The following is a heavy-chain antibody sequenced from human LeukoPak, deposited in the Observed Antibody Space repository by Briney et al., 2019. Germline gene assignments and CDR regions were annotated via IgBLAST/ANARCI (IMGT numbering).Heavy chain of an antibody. V-gene: IGHV3-74*01. CDR3: ARGQWLVSHWYFDL. D-gene: IGHD6-19*01. Sequence: GGSLRLSCAASGFTLSTYWMHWVRQALGKGLVWVARINSDGSSTNYADSVKGRFTISRDNAKNTLYLQMNSLRAEDTAVYYCARGQWLVSHWYFDLWGRGTLVTVSS. CDR1: GFTLSTYW. CDR2: INSDGSST. J-gene: IGHJ2*01.